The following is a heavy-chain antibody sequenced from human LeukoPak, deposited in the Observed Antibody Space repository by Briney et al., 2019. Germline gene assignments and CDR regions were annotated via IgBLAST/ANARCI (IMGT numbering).Heavy chain of an antibody. D-gene: IGHD3-22*01. Sequence: GGSLRLSCAASGFTFSSYAMSWVRQAPGKGLEWVSAISNSGGSTYYADSVKGRFTISRDNSKNALYLQMNSLRAEDTAVYYCANPTRYDSSDQGGYWGQGTLVTVSS. CDR1: GFTFSSYA. V-gene: IGHV3-23*01. CDR2: ISNSGGST. J-gene: IGHJ4*02. CDR3: ANPTRYDSSDQGGY.